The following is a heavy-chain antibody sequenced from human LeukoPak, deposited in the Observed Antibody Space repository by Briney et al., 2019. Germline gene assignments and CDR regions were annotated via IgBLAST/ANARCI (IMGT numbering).Heavy chain of an antibody. J-gene: IGHJ4*02. V-gene: IGHV1-46*01. Sequence: ASVKVSCKASGYTFTSNYIHWVRQAPGQGLEWMGMIYPRDGSTSYVQKFQGRVTVTRDTSTSTVHMELSGLRSEDTAVYYCARDQEGFDYWGQGTLVTVSS. CDR1: GYTFTSNY. CDR2: IYPRDGST. CDR3: ARDQEGFDY.